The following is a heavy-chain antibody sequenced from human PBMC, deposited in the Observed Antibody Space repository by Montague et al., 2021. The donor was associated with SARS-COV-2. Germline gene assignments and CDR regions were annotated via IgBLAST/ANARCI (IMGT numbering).Heavy chain of an antibody. J-gene: IGHJ5*02. CDR3: ARRSLGYCSGGSCYSAFEP. CDR1: GASISSYY. CDR2: IYYSGST. Sequence: SETLSLTCTVSGASISSYYWGWIRQPPGKGLEWIWYIYYSGSTNXKPSLKSRVTISVDTSNNQFSLKLSSVTAADTAVYYCARRSLGYCSGGSCYSAFEPWSQGTLVTVYS. V-gene: IGHV4-59*01. D-gene: IGHD2-15*01.